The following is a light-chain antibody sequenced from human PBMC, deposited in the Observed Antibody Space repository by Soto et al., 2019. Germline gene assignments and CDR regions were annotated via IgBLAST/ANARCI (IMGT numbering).Light chain of an antibody. CDR3: FSYAGREKIVV. J-gene: IGLJ2*01. CDR1: RTDVGGYDY. CDR2: DVS. Sequence: QSALTQPRSVSASPGQTVTISCTGTRTDVGGYDYVSWYQQHPGKAPKILIYDVSKRPSGVPDRFSGSKFGYTASLTISGLQANDEADYYCFSYAGREKIVVVGGGTKVTVL. V-gene: IGLV2-11*01.